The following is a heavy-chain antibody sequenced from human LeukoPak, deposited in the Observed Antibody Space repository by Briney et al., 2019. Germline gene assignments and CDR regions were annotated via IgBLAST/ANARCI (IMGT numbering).Heavy chain of an antibody. CDR3: ARQRGLSSSWYPLDY. D-gene: IGHD6-13*01. CDR2: IYYSGST. V-gene: IGHV4-39*07. Sequence: PSETLSLTCTVSGGSISSSSYYWGWIRQPPGKGLEWIGSIYYSGSTNYNPSLKSRVTISVDTSKNQFSLKLSSVTAADTAVYYCARQRGLSSSWYPLDYWGQGTLVTVSS. J-gene: IGHJ4*02. CDR1: GGSISSSSYY.